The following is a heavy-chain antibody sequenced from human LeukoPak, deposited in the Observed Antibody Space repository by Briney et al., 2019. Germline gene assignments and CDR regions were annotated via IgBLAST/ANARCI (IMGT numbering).Heavy chain of an antibody. CDR2: INHRGST. Sequence: PSETLSLTCAVYGGSFSGYYWSWIRQPPGKGVEWSGDINHRGSTNYNPSLKSRVTISVDTSKNQFSLKLSSVTAADTAVYYCARGHSYYYDSSGPDYYYGMDVWGQGTTVTVSS. V-gene: IGHV4-34*01. CDR1: GGSFSGYY. J-gene: IGHJ6*02. D-gene: IGHD3-22*01. CDR3: ARGHSYYYDSSGPDYYYGMDV.